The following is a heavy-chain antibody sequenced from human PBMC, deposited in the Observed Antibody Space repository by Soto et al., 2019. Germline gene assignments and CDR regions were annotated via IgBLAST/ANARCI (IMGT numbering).Heavy chain of an antibody. J-gene: IGHJ4*02. CDR1: GFSLSTSGVG. Sequence: QITLKESGPTLVKPTQTLTLTCTFSGFSLSTSGVGVGWIRQPPGKALEWLALIYWDDDKRYNPSLKSSLTITKDTSKNQVVLTMTTMDPVDTATYYCANRLEDDNFDYWGQGTLVTVSS. D-gene: IGHD3-22*01. CDR2: IYWDDDK. CDR3: ANRLEDDNFDY. V-gene: IGHV2-5*02.